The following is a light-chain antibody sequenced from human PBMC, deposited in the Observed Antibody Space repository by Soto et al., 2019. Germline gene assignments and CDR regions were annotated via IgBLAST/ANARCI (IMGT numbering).Light chain of an antibody. Sequence: DIVMTQSPDSLAVSLGERATINCKSSQSVLYSSNNKNYLAWYQQKPRQPPKLLIYWASTRESGVPDRFSGSGSGSDFTLTISSLQAEDVAVYYCQRYYSTPWAFGQGTKVVIK. J-gene: IGKJ1*01. CDR1: QSVLYSSNNKNY. CDR3: QRYYSTPWA. V-gene: IGKV4-1*01. CDR2: WAS.